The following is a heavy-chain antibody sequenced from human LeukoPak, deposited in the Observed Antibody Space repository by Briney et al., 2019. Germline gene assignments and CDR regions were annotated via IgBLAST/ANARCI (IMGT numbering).Heavy chain of an antibody. Sequence: GGSLRLSCAASGFTFSSYWMIWVRQAPGKGLEWVANIKQDGSEKYYVDSVKGRFTISRDNAKNSVYLQMNSLRAEDTAFYYCAKDNYYGSGNYPSSFDYWGQGTLVTVSS. CDR3: AKDNYYGSGNYPSSFDY. V-gene: IGHV3-7*03. CDR2: IKQDGSEK. J-gene: IGHJ4*02. D-gene: IGHD3-10*01. CDR1: GFTFSSYW.